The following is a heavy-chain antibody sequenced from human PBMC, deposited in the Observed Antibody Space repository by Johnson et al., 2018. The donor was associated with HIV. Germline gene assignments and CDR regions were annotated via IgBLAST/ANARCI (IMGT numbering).Heavy chain of an antibody. CDR3: ARCKTDSRSWVRILYAFDI. CDR1: GFTFSAYW. Sequence: EVQLVESGGGLVQPGGSLRLSCAASGFTFSAYWMSWVRQAPGKGLEWVANIKQDGSEKYYVDSVKGRLTISRDNAQNSLYLQMNSLRAEDTAVYYCARCKTDSRSWVRILYAFDIWGQGTMVTVSS. V-gene: IGHV3-7*05. J-gene: IGHJ3*02. D-gene: IGHD6-13*01. CDR2: IKQDGSEK.